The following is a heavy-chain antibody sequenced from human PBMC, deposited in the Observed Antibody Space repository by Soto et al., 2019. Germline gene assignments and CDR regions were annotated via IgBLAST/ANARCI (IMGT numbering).Heavy chain of an antibody. CDR1: GFSLSTSGVG. Sequence: SGPTLVNPTQTLTLTCTFSGFSLSTSGVGVGWIRQPPGKALEWLALIYWNDDKRYSPSLKSRLTITKDTSKNQEVLTLTNMDPVDTATYSFAHWRPSRPCHFLSGYWYYYGMDVGGQGTTVDVSS. CDR2: IYWNDDK. CDR3: AHWRPSRPCHFLSGYWYYYGMDV. D-gene: IGHD3-9*01. V-gene: IGHV2-5*01. J-gene: IGHJ6*02.